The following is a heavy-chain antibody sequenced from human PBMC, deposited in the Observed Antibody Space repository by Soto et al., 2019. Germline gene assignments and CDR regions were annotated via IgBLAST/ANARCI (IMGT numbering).Heavy chain of an antibody. CDR2: IRGSGGST. Sequence: GGSLRLSCAASGFTFSSYAMSWVRQAPGKGLEWVSAIRGSGGSTYYADSVKGRFTISRDNSKNTLYLQMNSLRAEDTVVYYCAKDRYYDSSGYSPFDYWGQGTLVTVSS. D-gene: IGHD3-22*01. V-gene: IGHV3-23*01. CDR1: GFTFSSYA. CDR3: AKDRYYDSSGYSPFDY. J-gene: IGHJ4*02.